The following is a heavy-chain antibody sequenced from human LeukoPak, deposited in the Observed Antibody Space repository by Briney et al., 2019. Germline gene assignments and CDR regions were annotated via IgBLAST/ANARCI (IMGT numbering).Heavy chain of an antibody. J-gene: IGHJ3*02. D-gene: IGHD3-22*01. CDR2: IYYSGST. V-gene: IGHV4-59*01. CDR3: ARRTYYYDSSGYIFDAFDI. Sequence: SEALSLTCTVSGGSISSYYWSWIRQPPGKGLEWIGYIYYSGSTNYNPSLKSRVTISVDTSKNQFSLKLSSVTAADTAVYYCARRTYYYDSSGYIFDAFDIWGQGTMVTVSS. CDR1: GGSISSYY.